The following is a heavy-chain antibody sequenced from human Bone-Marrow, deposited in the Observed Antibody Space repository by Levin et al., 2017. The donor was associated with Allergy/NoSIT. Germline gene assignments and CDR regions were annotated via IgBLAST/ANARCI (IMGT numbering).Heavy chain of an antibody. J-gene: IGHJ3*02. Sequence: SQTLSLTCTVSGVSISSTGHHWNWIRQPPGRGLEWIGYISYSGSTYYNASLRSRVSMSIDTSNDQVSLRLSSVTAADTAVYYCARPTSTDYDYFAFDIWGPGTTVTVSS. D-gene: IGHD5-12*01. CDR2: ISYSGST. CDR1: GVSISSTGHH. V-gene: IGHV4-30-4*01. CDR3: ARPTSTDYDYFAFDI.